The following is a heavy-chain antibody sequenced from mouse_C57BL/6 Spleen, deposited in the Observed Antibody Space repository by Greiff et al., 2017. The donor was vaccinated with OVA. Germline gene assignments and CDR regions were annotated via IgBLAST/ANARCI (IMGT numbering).Heavy chain of an antibody. J-gene: IGHJ4*01. CDR2: IDPENGGT. CDR3: TRGNYAMDY. Sequence: QVQLQQSGAELVRPGASVTLSCKASGYTFTDYEMHWVKQTPVHGLEWIGAIDPENGGTAYNQKFKGKATLTADKSSSTAYMELRSLTSEDSAVYCCTRGNYAMDYWGQGTSVTVSS. CDR1: GYTFTDYE. V-gene: IGHV1-15*01.